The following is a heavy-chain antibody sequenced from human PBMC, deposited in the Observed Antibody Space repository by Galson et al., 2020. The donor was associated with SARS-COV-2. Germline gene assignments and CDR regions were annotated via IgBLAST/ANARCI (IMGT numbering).Heavy chain of an antibody. Sequence: SETLSLTCVVSGGSISSTSYYWAWIRQPPGKGLEYIGSVYFSGSTYYNPSLKSRATISIATSDNPFSLKVRSVTAADSAVYYCARVIFSADSLWRRGGPRDAEAWGQGTRV. V-gene: IGHV4-39*07. CDR3: ARVIFSADSLWRRGGPRDAEA. D-gene: IGHD5-12*01. CDR2: VYFSGST. CDR1: GGSISSTSYY. J-gene: IGHJ5*02.